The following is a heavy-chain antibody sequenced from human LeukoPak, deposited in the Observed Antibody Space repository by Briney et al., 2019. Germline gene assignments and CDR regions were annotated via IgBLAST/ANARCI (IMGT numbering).Heavy chain of an antibody. D-gene: IGHD6-6*01. J-gene: IGHJ4*02. Sequence: SQTLSLTCAISGDSVSSNSAAWNWIRQSPSRGLEWLGRTFYRSKWYNDYAVSVKSRIIINPDTSKNQFTLQLNSVTPEDTAVYYCARDIGSSPPFDYWGQGTLVTVSS. V-gene: IGHV6-1*01. CDR3: ARDIGSSPPFDY. CDR2: TFYRSKWYN. CDR1: GDSVSSNSAA.